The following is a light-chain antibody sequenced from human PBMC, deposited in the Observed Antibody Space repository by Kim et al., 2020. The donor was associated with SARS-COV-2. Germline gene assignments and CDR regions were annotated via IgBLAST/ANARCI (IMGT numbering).Light chain of an antibody. CDR2: DTT. J-gene: IGLJ3*02. Sequence: PGGTVTLTCGSNTGAVASGQYPSWLQQKPGQAPRTLIYDTTKKLSWTPARFSGSLLEDKAALTLSGAQPEDEADYYCLVSYANFGVFGGGTKL. CDR3: LVSYANFGV. V-gene: IGLV7-46*01. CDR1: TGAVASGQY.